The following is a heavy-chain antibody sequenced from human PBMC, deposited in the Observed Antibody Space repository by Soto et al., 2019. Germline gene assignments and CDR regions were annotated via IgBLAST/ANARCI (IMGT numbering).Heavy chain of an antibody. CDR2: IYHSGST. V-gene: IGHV4-30-2*01. Sequence: SETLSLTCAVSGGSISSGGYSWSWIRQPPGKGLEWIGYIYHSGSTYYNPSLKSRVTISVDRSKNQLSLKLSSVTAADTAVYYCASGLQSPMGVWGQGTTVTVSS. CDR1: GGSISSGGYS. D-gene: IGHD4-4*01. CDR3: ASGLQSPMGV. J-gene: IGHJ6*02.